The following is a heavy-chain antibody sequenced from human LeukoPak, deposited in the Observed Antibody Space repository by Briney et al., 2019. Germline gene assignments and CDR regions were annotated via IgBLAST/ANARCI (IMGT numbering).Heavy chain of an antibody. D-gene: IGHD3-22*01. J-gene: IGHJ3*02. V-gene: IGHV3-21*01. Sequence: WGSLRLSCAASGFTFSTYNMNWVCQAPGKGLEWVSSISSSSSYIYYADSVKGRITIFRDNAKNSLYLQMNSLRAEDTAVYYCARDGDYYDSRGDAFDIWGQGAMVTVAS. CDR1: GFTFSTYN. CDR2: ISSSSSYI. CDR3: ARDGDYYDSRGDAFDI.